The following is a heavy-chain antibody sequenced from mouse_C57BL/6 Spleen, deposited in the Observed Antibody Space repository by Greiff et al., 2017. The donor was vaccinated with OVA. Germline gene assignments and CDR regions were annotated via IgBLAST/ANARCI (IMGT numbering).Heavy chain of an antibody. V-gene: IGHV1-50*01. D-gene: IGHD1-1*01. J-gene: IGHJ2*01. CDR3: ARSRRTWGVVDY. CDR2: IDPSDSYT. Sequence: QVQLQQPGAELVKPGASVKLSCKASGYTFTSYWMQWVKQRPGQGLEWIGEIDPSDSYTNYNQKFKGKATLTVDTSSSTAYMQLSSLTSEDSAVYYCARSRRTWGVVDYWGQGTTLTVSS. CDR1: GYTFTSYW.